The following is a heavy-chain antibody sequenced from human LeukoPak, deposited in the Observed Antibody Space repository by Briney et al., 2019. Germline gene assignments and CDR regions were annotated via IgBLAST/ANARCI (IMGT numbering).Heavy chain of an antibody. CDR1: GFTFSSYG. J-gene: IGHJ6*04. Sequence: GRSLRLSCAASGFTFSSYGMHWVRQAPGKGLEWVAVISYDGSNKYYADSVKGRFTISRDNSKNTLYLQMNSLRAEDTAVYYCAGGYCSGGSCYTLHYYYGMDVWGKGTTVTVSS. CDR3: AGGYCSGGSCYTLHYYYGMDV. CDR2: ISYDGSNK. D-gene: IGHD2-15*01. V-gene: IGHV3-30*03.